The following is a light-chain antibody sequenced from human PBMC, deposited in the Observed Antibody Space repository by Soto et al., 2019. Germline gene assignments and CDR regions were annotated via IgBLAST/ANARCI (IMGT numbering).Light chain of an antibody. CDR3: SSYAGSSSPVA. V-gene: IGLV2-8*01. J-gene: IGLJ2*01. CDR2: DVT. CDR1: SSDVGGYNF. Sequence: QSALTQPPSASGSPGQSVTISCTGASSDVGGYNFVSWYQHHPGKDPRLMIYDVTQRPSGVPDRFSGSKSGNTASLTVSGLQVDDEAYYYCSSYAGSSSPVAFGGGTKVTVL.